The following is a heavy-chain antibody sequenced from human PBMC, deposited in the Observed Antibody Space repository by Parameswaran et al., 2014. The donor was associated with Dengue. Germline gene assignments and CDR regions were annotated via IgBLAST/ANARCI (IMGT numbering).Heavy chain of an antibody. Sequence: AISSARWIRQPPGKGLEWIGYIYYSGSTNYNPSLKSRVTISVDTSKNQFSLKLSSVTAADTAVYYCASQVAARYFDYWGQGTLVTVSS. D-gene: IGHD6-6*01. J-gene: IGHJ4*02. CDR3: ASQVAARYFDY. V-gene: IGHV4-59*01. CDR2: IYYSGST. CDR1: AISSA.